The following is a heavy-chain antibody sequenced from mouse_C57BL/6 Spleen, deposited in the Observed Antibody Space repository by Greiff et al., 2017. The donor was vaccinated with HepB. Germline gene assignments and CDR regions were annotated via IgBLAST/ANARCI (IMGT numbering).Heavy chain of an antibody. CDR1: GYTFTSYW. CDR2: INPSNGGT. J-gene: IGHJ2*01. CDR3: ARNDYDEGYYFDY. D-gene: IGHD2-4*01. V-gene: IGHV1-53*01. Sequence: QVQLQQSGTELVKPGASVKLSCKASGYTFTSYWMHWVKQRPGQGLEWIGNINPSNGGTNYNEKFKSKATLTVDKSSSTAYMQLSSLTSEDSAVYYCARNDYDEGYYFDYWGQGTTLTVSS.